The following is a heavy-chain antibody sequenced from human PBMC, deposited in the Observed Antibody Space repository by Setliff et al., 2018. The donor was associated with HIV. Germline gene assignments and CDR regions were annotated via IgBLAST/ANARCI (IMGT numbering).Heavy chain of an antibody. CDR3: ARLGSGWSDSYYYAMDI. CDR2: ISTFNGDT. Sequence: ASVKVSCKASGYSFINYGINWVRQAPGQGLEWMGWISTFNGDTNFAQKFQGRVSMTTETSTSTAYMELRSLRSDDTAVYFCARLGSGWSDSYYYAMDIWGQGTTVTSP. V-gene: IGHV1-18*01. J-gene: IGHJ6*02. D-gene: IGHD6-19*01. CDR1: GYSFINYG.